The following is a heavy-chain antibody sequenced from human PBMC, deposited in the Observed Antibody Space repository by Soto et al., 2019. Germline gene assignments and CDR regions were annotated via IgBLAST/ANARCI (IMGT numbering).Heavy chain of an antibody. J-gene: IGHJ4*02. D-gene: IGHD3-10*01. Sequence: QVQLQESGPGLVKPSQTLSLTCTVSGGSISSGGYYWNWIRQHPGKGLEWIGYIYYSGSTFYNPSLKSRGTVSVDTSKNQFSLKLSSVTAADTAVYYCARDGGYGSGSYRFDYWGQGTLVTVSS. V-gene: IGHV4-31*03. CDR2: IYYSGST. CDR3: ARDGGYGSGSYRFDY. CDR1: GGSISSGGYY.